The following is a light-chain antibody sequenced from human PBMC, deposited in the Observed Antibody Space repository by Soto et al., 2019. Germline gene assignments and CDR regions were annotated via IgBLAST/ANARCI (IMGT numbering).Light chain of an antibody. Sequence: DIQMNQSPSSQSASVGDRVTITCRASQSINSYLNWYQQKPGKAPKLLIYAASSLQSGVPSRFSGSGSETDFTLTITSLQPDDFATYYCQQSFSTPRTFGQGTMVEI. V-gene: IGKV1-39*01. J-gene: IGKJ1*01. CDR2: AAS. CDR1: QSINSY. CDR3: QQSFSTPRT.